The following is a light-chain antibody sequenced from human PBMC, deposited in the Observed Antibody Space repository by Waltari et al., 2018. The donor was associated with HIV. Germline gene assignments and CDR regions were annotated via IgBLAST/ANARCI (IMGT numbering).Light chain of an antibody. CDR3: CSYAGSSTWV. CDR2: EVS. Sequence: QSALTQPASVSGSPGQSITISCTATSSAVGSYNLVSWYQQHPGKAPKLMIYEVSKRPSGVSNRFSGSKSGNTASLTISGLQAEDEADYYCCSYAGSSTWVFGGGTKLTVL. CDR1: SSAVGSYNL. V-gene: IGLV2-23*02. J-gene: IGLJ3*02.